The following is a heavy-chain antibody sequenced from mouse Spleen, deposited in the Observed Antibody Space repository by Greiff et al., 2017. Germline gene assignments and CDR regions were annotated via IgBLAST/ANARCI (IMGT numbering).Heavy chain of an antibody. Sequence: EVQLQQSGPVLVKPGASVKMSCKASGYTFTDYYMNWVKQSHGKSLEWIGVINPYNGGTSYNQKFKGKATLTVDKSSSTAYMELNSLTSEDSAVYYCARSGGRGAMDYWGQGTSVTVSS. V-gene: IGHV1-19*01. J-gene: IGHJ4*01. CDR2: INPYNGGT. CDR3: ARSGGRGAMDY. CDR1: GYTFTDYY. D-gene: IGHD3-1*01.